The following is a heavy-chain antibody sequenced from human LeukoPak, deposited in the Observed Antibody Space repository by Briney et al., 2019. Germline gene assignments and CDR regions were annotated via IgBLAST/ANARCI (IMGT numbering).Heavy chain of an antibody. CDR1: GFTFSSYS. CDR2: ISTSSIYI. D-gene: IGHD1-20*01. CDR3: ARDPPFIIGTTFFDY. V-gene: IGHV3-21*01. Sequence: GGSLRLSCAASGFTFSSYSMNWVRQAPGKGLEWVSSISTSSIYIYYADSVKGRFTISRDNAKNSLYLQMNSLRAEDTAVYYCARDPPFIIGTTFFDYWGQGTLVTVSS. J-gene: IGHJ4*02.